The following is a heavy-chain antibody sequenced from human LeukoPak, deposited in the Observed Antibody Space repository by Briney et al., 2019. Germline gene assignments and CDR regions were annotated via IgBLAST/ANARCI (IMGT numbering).Heavy chain of an antibody. CDR3: ARIGSGYYRP. J-gene: IGHJ5*02. D-gene: IGHD3-3*01. V-gene: IGHV4-34*01. CDR2: INHSGST. Sequence: SETLSLTCAVYGGSFSGYYWSWIRQPPGKGLEWIGEINHSGSTNYNPSLESRVTISVDTSKNQFSLKLSSVTAADTAVYYCARIGSGYYRPWGQGTLVTVSS. CDR1: GGSFSGYY.